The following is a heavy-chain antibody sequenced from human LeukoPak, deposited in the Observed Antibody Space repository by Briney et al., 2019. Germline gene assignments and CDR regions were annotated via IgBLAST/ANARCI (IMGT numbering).Heavy chain of an antibody. V-gene: IGHV3-23*01. CDR1: AFTFTNYA. CDR3: AKLGRDYGSGPDV. Sequence: GGSLRLSCAASAFTFTNYAMSWVRQAPGKGLEWVSVISAGGRTYYADSVEGRFTISRDNFKNTLYLQMNSLRAEDTAVYYCAKLGRDYGSGPDVWGKGTTVTVSS. D-gene: IGHD3-10*01. CDR2: ISAGGRT. J-gene: IGHJ6*04.